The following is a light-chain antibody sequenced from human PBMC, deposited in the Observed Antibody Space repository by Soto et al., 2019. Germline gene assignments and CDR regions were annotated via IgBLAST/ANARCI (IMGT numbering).Light chain of an antibody. CDR2: GAS. Sequence: EIVLTQSPGTLSLSPGERATLSCRASQSIGSSYLAWYQQKPGQAPRLLIYGASSRASGFPNRFSGSGSGTEFTILISRLESEDFAVYYCQHYGSSLSITFGQGTRLEIK. J-gene: IGKJ5*01. CDR1: QSIGSSY. V-gene: IGKV3-20*01. CDR3: QHYGSSLSIT.